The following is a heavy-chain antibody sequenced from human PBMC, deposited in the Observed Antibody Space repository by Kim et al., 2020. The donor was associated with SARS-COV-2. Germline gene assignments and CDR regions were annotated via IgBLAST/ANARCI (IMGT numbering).Heavy chain of an antibody. V-gene: IGHV4-34*01. CDR2: INHSGST. J-gene: IGHJ5*02. CDR1: GGSFSGYY. CDR3: ARGHVKGVPAASYSWFAP. Sequence: SETLSLTCAVYGGSFSGYYWSWIRQPPGKGLEWIGEINHSGSTNYNPSLKSRATMSGDTSENQFSLKLSSVTAADTAVYYCARGHVKGVPAASYSWFAPWGQGTLVTVSS. D-gene: IGHD2-2*01.